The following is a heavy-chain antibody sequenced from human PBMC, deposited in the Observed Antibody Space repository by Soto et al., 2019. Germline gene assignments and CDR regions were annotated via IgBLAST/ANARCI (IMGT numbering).Heavy chain of an antibody. J-gene: IGHJ3*02. D-gene: IGHD6-13*01. CDR1: GFTFSSYS. CDR3: ARDKRAAAGGGAFDI. V-gene: IGHV3-21*01. Sequence: EVQLVESGGGLVKPGGSLRLSCAASGFTFSSYSMNWVRQAPGKGLEWVSSISSSSSYIYYADSVKGRFTISRDNAKNSPYLQMNSLRAEDTAVYYCARDKRAAAGGGAFDIWGQGTMVTVTS. CDR2: ISSSSSYI.